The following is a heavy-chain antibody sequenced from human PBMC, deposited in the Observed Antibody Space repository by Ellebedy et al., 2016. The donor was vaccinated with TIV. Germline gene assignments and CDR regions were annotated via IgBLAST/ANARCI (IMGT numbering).Heavy chain of an antibody. V-gene: IGHV3-30*18. CDR2: ISYDGSNK. Sequence: GESLKISXAASGFTFSSYGMHWVRQAPGKGLEWVAVISYDGSNKYYADSVKGRFTISRDNSKNTLYLQMNSLRAEDTAVYYCAKASGYSSSWYAFDYWGQGTLVTVSS. J-gene: IGHJ4*02. CDR1: GFTFSSYG. D-gene: IGHD6-13*01. CDR3: AKASGYSSSWYAFDY.